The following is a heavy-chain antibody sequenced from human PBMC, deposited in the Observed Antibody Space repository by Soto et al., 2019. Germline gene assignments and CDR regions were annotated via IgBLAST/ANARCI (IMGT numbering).Heavy chain of an antibody. CDR1: GFTFSDYG. V-gene: IGHV3-23*01. D-gene: IGHD3-3*01. CDR2: ISGSGDSA. J-gene: IGHJ4*02. CDR3: ARLEGNLPY. Sequence: EVQLLESGGGLVQPGGSLRLSCVASGFTFSDYGMNWIRQVPGKGLEWVSTISGSGDSAYYADSVTGRFTISRDNSKNTLDLQMASLRAEDTAIYYCARLEGNLPYWGQGTLVTVSS.